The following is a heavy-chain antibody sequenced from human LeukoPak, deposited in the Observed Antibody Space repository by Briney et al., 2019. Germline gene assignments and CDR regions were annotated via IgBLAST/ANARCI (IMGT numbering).Heavy chain of an antibody. D-gene: IGHD3-9*01. J-gene: IGHJ4*02. CDR1: GYTFTIYD. V-gene: IGHV1-8*01. CDR2: MNPKSGDT. CDR3: ARVGRERLRYFDW. Sequence: GASVKVSCKASGYTFTIYDINWVRQAPGQGLEWVGWMNPKSGDTVYAQNFQGGVTMTRDISIGTAYMELGRLRSDDTAVYYCARVGRERLRYFDWWGQGTLVTVSS.